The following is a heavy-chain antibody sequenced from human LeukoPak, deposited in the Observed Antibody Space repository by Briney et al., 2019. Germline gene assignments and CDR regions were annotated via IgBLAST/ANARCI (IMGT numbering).Heavy chain of an antibody. Sequence: SVKVSCKASGGTFDNYAISWVRQAPGQGLEWMGGIIPIFPTANYAPKFQGRVTITADESTSTAYMELSSLRSEDTAMYYCARASHGFIITQASFDYWGQGTVVTVSS. CDR1: GGTFDNYA. CDR2: IIPIFPTA. J-gene: IGHJ4*02. V-gene: IGHV1-69*13. D-gene: IGHD3-10*01. CDR3: ARASHGFIITQASFDY.